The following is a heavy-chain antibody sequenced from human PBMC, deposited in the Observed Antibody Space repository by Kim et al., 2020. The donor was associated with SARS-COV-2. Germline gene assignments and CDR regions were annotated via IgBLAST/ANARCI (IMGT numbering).Heavy chain of an antibody. V-gene: IGHV3-30*18. D-gene: IGHD3-16*01. CDR3: AKRGGGQRAHAFDI. CDR1: GFTFSSYG. CDR2: ISYDGSNK. J-gene: IGHJ3*02. Sequence: GGSLRLSCAASGFTFSSYGMHWVRQAPGKGLEWVAVISYDGSNKYYADSVKGRFTISRDNSKNTLYLQMNSLRAEDTAVYYCAKRGGGQRAHAFDIWGQGTMVTVSS.